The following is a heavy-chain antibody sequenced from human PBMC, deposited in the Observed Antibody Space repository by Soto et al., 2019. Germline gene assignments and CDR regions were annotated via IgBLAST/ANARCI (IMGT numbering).Heavy chain of an antibody. J-gene: IGHJ6*02. Sequence: SETLSLTCTVSGGSISSSSSYWGWIRQPPGKGLEWVGSIYYSGNTNYNPSLRSRVTISVDTSKNQYSLKLSSVTAADTAVYYCARDRRDQQLVYYYYYGIDVWGQGTTVTVSS. D-gene: IGHD6-6*01. CDR2: IYYSGNT. CDR1: GGSISSSSSY. CDR3: ARDRRDQQLVYYYYYGIDV. V-gene: IGHV4-39*07.